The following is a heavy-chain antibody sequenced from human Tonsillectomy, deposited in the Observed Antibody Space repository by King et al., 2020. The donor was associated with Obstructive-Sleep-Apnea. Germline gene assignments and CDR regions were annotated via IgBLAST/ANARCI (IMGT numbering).Heavy chain of an antibody. Sequence: VQLVESGGGVVQPGRSLRLSCGASGFTFGIYAMHWVRQAPGKGLEWVALISNDGSNKYYADSVKGRFTISRDNSKNMVYLQMNSLRAEDRAVYYCANDASYSSSWPPPDNWGQGTLVTVSS. J-gene: IGHJ4*02. D-gene: IGHD6-13*01. V-gene: IGHV3-30*18. CDR3: ANDASYSSSWPPPDN. CDR1: GFTFGIYA. CDR2: ISNDGSNK.